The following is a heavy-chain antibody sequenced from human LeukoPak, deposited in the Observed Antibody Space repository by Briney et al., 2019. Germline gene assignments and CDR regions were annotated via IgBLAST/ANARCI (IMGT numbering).Heavy chain of an antibody. V-gene: IGHV1-8*01. CDR3: ARDRDGSYCDY. CDR1: GYTFSRYD. Sequence: ASVKVSCKASGYTFSRYDINWVRQAPGQGLEWMGWMNPNNGNTGSAQKFQGRVSMTRNTSISTAYMELSSLRSEDTAVYYCARDRDGSYCDYWGQGTLVTVSS. J-gene: IGHJ4*02. D-gene: IGHD5-24*01. CDR2: MNPNNGNT.